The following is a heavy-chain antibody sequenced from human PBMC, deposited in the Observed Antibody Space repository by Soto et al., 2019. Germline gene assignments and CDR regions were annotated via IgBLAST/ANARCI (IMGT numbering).Heavy chain of an antibody. CDR2: INHSGST. CDR1: GGSFSGYY. V-gene: IGHV4-34*01. D-gene: IGHD3-3*01. J-gene: IGHJ3*02. Sequence: SETLSLTCAVYGGSFSGYYWSWIRQPPGKGLEWIGEINHSGSTNYNPSLKSRVTISVDTSKNQFSLKLSSVTAADTAVYYCARSPVLLYYDFWSGYPGIWGQGTMVTVSS. CDR3: ARSPVLLYYDFWSGYPGI.